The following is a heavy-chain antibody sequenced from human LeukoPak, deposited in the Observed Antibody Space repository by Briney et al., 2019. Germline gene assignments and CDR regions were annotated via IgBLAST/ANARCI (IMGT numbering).Heavy chain of an antibody. Sequence: GGSLRLSCAASGFTFSDSFMSWVRQAPGKGLEWVGRSRNKADSYTAEYAASVKGRFTISRDESKKSLYLQISSLETEDAAVYYCATSSWYRLAYWGQGSLVTVSS. CDR3: ATSSWYRLAY. CDR1: GFTFSDSF. J-gene: IGHJ4*02. D-gene: IGHD6-13*01. CDR2: SRNKADSYTA. V-gene: IGHV3-72*01.